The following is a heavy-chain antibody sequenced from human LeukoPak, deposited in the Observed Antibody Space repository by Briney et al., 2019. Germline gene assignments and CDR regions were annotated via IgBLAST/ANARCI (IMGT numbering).Heavy chain of an antibody. CDR2: VNPEDDET. CDR3: ATWSPYYYDNRESGYFDL. V-gene: IGHV1-24*01. D-gene: IGHD3-22*01. J-gene: IGHJ2*01. Sequence: GASVKVSCKASGYTFTSYDINWVRQAPGKGLEWMGGVNPEDDETIYAQKFQGRVTMTEDTSTDTVYMEMSSLRSEDTAVYFCATWSPYYYDNRESGYFDLWGRGTLVTVSS. CDR1: GYTFTSYD.